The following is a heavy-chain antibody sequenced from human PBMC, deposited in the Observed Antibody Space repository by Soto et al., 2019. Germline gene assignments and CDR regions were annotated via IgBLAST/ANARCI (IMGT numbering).Heavy chain of an antibody. CDR3: ARDYPRYSGSYFDY. CDR2: IWYDGSNK. J-gene: IGHJ4*02. V-gene: IGHV3-33*01. D-gene: IGHD1-26*01. CDR1: GFTFSSYG. Sequence: HPVGSLRLSCAASGFTFSSYGMHWVRQAPGKGLEWVAVIWYDGSNKYYADSVKGRFTISRDNSKNTLYLQMNSLRAEDTAVYYCARDYPRYSGSYFDYWGQGTLVTVSS.